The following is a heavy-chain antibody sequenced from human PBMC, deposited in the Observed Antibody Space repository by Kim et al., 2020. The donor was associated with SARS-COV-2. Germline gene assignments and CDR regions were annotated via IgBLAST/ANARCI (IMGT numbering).Heavy chain of an antibody. Sequence: AGSVKRAFTISRGNSTNTLYLQMNRLRAEDTAVYYCAREMVCSSFDYWGQGTLVTVSS. CDR3: AREMVCSSFDY. D-gene: IGHD6-6*01. V-gene: IGHV3-30*01. J-gene: IGHJ4*02.